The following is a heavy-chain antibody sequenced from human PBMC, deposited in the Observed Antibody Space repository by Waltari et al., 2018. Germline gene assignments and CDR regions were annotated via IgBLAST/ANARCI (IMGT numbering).Heavy chain of an antibody. D-gene: IGHD3-10*01. CDR1: GFTFSSYS. J-gene: IGHJ6*02. V-gene: IGHV3-21*01. CDR3: ASLLETYGSGGYYNWYYCYGMDV. Sequence: EVQLVESGGGLVKPGGSLRLSCAASGFTFSSYSMNWVRQAPGKGLEWVSSISSSSIYIYDADSVKDRFTITRDNAKNSLYLQMNSLRAEDTAVYYCASLLETYGSGGYYNWYYCYGMDVWGQGTTVTVSS. CDR2: ISSSSIYI.